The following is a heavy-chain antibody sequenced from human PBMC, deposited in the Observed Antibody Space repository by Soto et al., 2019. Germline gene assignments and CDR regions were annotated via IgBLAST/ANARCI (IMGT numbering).Heavy chain of an antibody. CDR2: ITDSSDTV. D-gene: IGHD3-3*01. CDR3: ARDFGHGYYLDY. CDR1: GFSFSNYI. Sequence: GGSLRLSCVASGFSFSNYIMNWVRQAPGKGLEWVSYITDSSDTVHYADSVRGRFTISRDNAESSLYLQMNSLRDEDTAVYFCARDFGHGYYLDYWGRGTLVT. J-gene: IGHJ4*02. V-gene: IGHV3-48*02.